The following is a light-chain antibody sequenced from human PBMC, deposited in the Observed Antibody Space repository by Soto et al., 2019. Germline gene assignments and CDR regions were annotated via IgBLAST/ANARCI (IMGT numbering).Light chain of an antibody. CDR1: SIDVGGYNY. CDR2: EVN. CDR3: SSYATGFKGV. J-gene: IGLJ1*01. V-gene: IGLV2-8*01. Sequence: QSALTQPPSASGSPGQSITISCTGTSIDVGGYNYVSWYQQHPGKAPKVIIYEVNKRPSGVPDRFSGSKSGNTASLTVSGRQAEDEGDYYCSSYATGFKGVFXTGTKVTVL.